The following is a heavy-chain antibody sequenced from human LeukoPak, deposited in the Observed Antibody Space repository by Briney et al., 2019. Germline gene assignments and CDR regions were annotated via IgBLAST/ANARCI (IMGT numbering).Heavy chain of an antibody. CDR3: ARHSPVGIFYFDY. D-gene: IGHD1-26*01. Sequence: PSETLSLTCSVSGASISTYYWSWIRKPPEKGLERIGYIHYSGSTSYNPSLKSRVTMSVDTSNDQFSLKLSSVTAADTAVYYCARHSPVGIFYFDYWGQGTLVTVSS. CDR1: GASISTYY. CDR2: IHYSGST. J-gene: IGHJ4*02. V-gene: IGHV4-59*08.